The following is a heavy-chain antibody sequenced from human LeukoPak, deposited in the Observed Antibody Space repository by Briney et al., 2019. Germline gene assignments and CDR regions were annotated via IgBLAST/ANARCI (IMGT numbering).Heavy chain of an antibody. D-gene: IGHD6-13*01. CDR1: GYTFTGYY. V-gene: IGHV1-2*06. CDR3: ASGIAAAGMGYYYMDV. CDR2: INPNSGGT. J-gene: IGHJ6*03. Sequence: GASVKVSCKASGYTFTGYYMHWVRQAPGQGLEWMGRINPNSGGTNYAQKFQGRVTMTRDTSISTAYMELSRLRSDDTAVYYCASGIAAAGMGYYYMDVWGKGTTVTVSS.